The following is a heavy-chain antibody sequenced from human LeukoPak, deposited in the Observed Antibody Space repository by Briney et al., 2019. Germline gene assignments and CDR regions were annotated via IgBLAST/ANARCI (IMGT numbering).Heavy chain of an antibody. CDR3: ARVAAAAKNWFDP. CDR2: INPNSGGT. J-gene: IGHJ5*02. D-gene: IGHD6-13*01. Sequence: ASVKVSCTASGYTFTGYYMHWVRQAPGQGLEWMGRINPNSGGTNYAQKFQGRVTMTRDTSISTAYMELSRLRSDDTAVYYCARVAAAAKNWFDPWGQGTLVTVSS. V-gene: IGHV1-2*06. CDR1: GYTFTGYY.